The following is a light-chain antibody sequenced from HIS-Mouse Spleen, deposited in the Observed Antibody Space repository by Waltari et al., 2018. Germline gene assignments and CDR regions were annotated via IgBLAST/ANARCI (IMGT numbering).Light chain of an antibody. J-gene: IGLJ2*01. CDR1: ALPKKY. Sequence: SYELTQPPSVSVSPGQTARITCSGDALPKKYAYWYQQKSGQAPVLVIYEDSKRPSGIRERFSGSSSGTIATLTISGAQVEDEADYYCYSTDSSGNHRVFGGGTKLTVL. V-gene: IGLV3-10*01. CDR2: EDS. CDR3: YSTDSSGNHRV.